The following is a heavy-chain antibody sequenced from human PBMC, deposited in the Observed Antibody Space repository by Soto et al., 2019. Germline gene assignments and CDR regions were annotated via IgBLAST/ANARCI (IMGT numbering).Heavy chain of an antibody. CDR2: INHSGST. V-gene: IGHV4-34*01. CDR1: GGSFSGYY. Sequence: PSETLSLTCAVYGGSFSGYYWSWIRQPPGKGLEWIGEINHSGSTNYNPSLKSRVTISVDTSKNQFSLKLSSVTAADTAVYYCAGRYYDFWSGQFYGMDVWGQGTTVTVSS. D-gene: IGHD3-3*01. J-gene: IGHJ6*02. CDR3: AGRYYDFWSGQFYGMDV.